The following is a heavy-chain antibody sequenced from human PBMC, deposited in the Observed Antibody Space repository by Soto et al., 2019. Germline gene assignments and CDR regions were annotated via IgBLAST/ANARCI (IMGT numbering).Heavy chain of an antibody. CDR3: TRPGEWLPLKLAYYFGF. Sequence: QLQLQESGPGLVKPSETLSLTCTVSGGSITSNSFYWGWIRQPPGKGLEWIGSIYYSGYTYYNPSLKSRVHLSEDQSKHHFSLKLSSVAAADRAVYYFTRPGEWLPLKLAYYFGFWGQGILVTVSS. J-gene: IGHJ4*02. CDR1: GGSITSNSFY. D-gene: IGHD5-12*01. CDR2: IYYSGYT. V-gene: IGHV4-39*02.